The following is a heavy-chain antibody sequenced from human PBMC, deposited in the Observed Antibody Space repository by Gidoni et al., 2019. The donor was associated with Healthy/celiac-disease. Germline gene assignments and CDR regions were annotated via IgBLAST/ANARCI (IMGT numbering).Heavy chain of an antibody. J-gene: IGHJ6*03. CDR1: GFTFRSYA. CDR3: ARDKTIHRVPPYYYYYYMDV. V-gene: IGHV3-30*04. CDR2: ISYDGSNK. Sequence: QVQLVESGGGVVQPGRSLRLSCAASGFTFRSYAMHWVRQAPGKGLEWVAVISYDGSNKYYADSVKGRFTISRDNSKNTLYLQMNSLRAEDTAVYYCARDKTIHRVPPYYYYYYMDVWGKGTTVTVSS. D-gene: IGHD3-9*01.